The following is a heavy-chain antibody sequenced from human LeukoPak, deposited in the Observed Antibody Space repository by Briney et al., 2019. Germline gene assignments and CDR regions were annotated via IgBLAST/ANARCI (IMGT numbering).Heavy chain of an antibody. CDR2: IYYSGST. D-gene: IGHD7-27*01. J-gene: IGHJ6*03. CDR3: AAGDDYYYYYMDV. CDR1: GGSTSSRSYY. V-gene: IGHV4-39*01. Sequence: PSETLSLTCTVSGGSTSSRSYYWGWIRQPPGKGLEWIGSIYYSGSTYYNPSLKSRVTISVDTSKNQFSLKLSSVTAADTAVYYCAAGDDYYYYYMDVWGKGTTVTVSS.